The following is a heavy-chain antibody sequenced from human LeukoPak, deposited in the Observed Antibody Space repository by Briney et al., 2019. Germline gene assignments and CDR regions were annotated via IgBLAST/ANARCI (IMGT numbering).Heavy chain of an antibody. D-gene: IGHD1-7*01. CDR1: GFIFSDYY. V-gene: IGHV3-11*04. Sequence: GGSLRLSCAASGFIFSDYYLTWIRQAPEKGLEWVGYIGSSGSAIYYGDSVKGRFTISRDNAKNSLYLQMDSLRAEDTAVYYCATDLTGTTYDYWGQGSLVTVSS. J-gene: IGHJ4*02. CDR3: ATDLTGTTYDY. CDR2: IGSSGSAI.